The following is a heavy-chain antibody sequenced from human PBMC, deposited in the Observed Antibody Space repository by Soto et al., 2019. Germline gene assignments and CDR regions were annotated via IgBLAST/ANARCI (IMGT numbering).Heavy chain of an antibody. J-gene: IGHJ4*02. D-gene: IGHD2-2*02. CDR3: EMEYCSSTSCYRDY. CDR2: IIPILGIA. CDR1: GGTFSSYT. Sequence: QVQLVQSGAEVKKPGSSVKVSCKASGGTFSSYTISWVRQAPGQGLEWMGRIIPILGIANYAQKFQGRVTITAEKSTSKAYMELSSLRSEDTAVYFCEMEYCSSTSCYRDYWGQGTLVTVSS. V-gene: IGHV1-69*02.